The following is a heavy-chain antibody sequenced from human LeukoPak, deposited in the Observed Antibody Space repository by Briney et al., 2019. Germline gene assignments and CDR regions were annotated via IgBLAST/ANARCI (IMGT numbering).Heavy chain of an antibody. Sequence: NPSETLSLTCAVYGGSFSGYYWSWIRQPPGKGLEWIGEINHSGSTNYNPSLKSRVTISVDTSKNQFSLKLSSVTAADTAVYYCAKIAAAGRSFDYWGQGTLVTVSS. D-gene: IGHD6-13*01. CDR3: AKIAAAGRSFDY. CDR1: GGSFSGYY. J-gene: IGHJ4*02. V-gene: IGHV4-34*01. CDR2: INHSGST.